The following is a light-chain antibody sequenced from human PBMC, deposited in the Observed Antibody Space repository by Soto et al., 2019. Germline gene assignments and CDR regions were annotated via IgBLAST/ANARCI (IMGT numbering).Light chain of an antibody. J-gene: IGLJ3*02. CDR2: DNT. CDR1: SSNIGSAYD. CDR3: QSYDSSQSGWV. V-gene: IGLV1-40*01. Sequence: QSVLTQPPSVSGAPGQRVTISCTGSSSNIGSAYDVHWYQQVPGTAPKLLIYDNTNRPSGVPDRFSGSKSGTSASLAITGLQAEDDADYCCQSYDSSQSGWVFGGGTNLTVL.